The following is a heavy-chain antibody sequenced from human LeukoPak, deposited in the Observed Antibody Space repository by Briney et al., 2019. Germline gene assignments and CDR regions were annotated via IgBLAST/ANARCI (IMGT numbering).Heavy chain of an antibody. Sequence: GGPLRLSCAASGFTFSSYSMNWVRQAPGKGLEWVSSISSSSSYIYYADSVKGRFTISRDNAKDSLYLQMNSLRAEDTAVYYCARDYGSSSEFDYWGQGTLVTVSS. CDR3: ARDYGSSSEFDY. CDR2: ISSSSSYI. J-gene: IGHJ4*02. CDR1: GFTFSSYS. D-gene: IGHD6-6*01. V-gene: IGHV3-21*01.